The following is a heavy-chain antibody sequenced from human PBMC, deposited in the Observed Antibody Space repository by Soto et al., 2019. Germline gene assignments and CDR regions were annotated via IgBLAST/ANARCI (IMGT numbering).Heavy chain of an antibody. CDR1: VFSLTTSGVG. CDR3: AHRGRVSPTFFDY. J-gene: IGHJ4*02. V-gene: IGHV2-5*01. D-gene: IGHD3-16*01. Sequence: QITLKESGPTLVKPTQTLTLTCTFSVFSLTTSGVGVGWIRQPPGKAPEWLALIYWNQDKQYSPYLKSRLTLTKDTSKNQVILTLTHVDPVDTATYFCAHRGRVSPTFFDYWGQGTLVTVSS. CDR2: IYWNQDK.